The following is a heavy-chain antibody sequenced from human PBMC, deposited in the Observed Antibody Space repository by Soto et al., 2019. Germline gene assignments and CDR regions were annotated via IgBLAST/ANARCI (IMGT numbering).Heavy chain of an antibody. Sequence: QVQLVQSGAELKKPGASVKVSCKASGYTFTSYAMHWVRQAPGQRLEWMGWINAGNGNTKYSQKFQDRVTITRDTPASTAYMELSSLRSEDTAVYYCAQQMGEGYFDYWGQGTLVSVSS. V-gene: IGHV1-3*01. D-gene: IGHD3-16*01. J-gene: IGHJ4*02. CDR1: GYTFTSYA. CDR3: AQQMGEGYFDY. CDR2: INAGNGNT.